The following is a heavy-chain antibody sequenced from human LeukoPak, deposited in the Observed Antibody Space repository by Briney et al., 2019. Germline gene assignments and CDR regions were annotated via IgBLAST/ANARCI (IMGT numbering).Heavy chain of an antibody. CDR3: AKGPHILGWGRPRTDNWFDP. D-gene: IGHD7-27*01. J-gene: IGHJ5*02. V-gene: IGHV3-30*02. CDR2: IRYDGSNK. Sequence: PGGSLRLSCAASGFTFSSYGMHWVRQAPGKGLEWVAFIRYDGSNKYYADSVKGRFTISRDNSKNTLYLQMNSLRAEDTAVYYCAKGPHILGWGRPRTDNWFDPWGQGTLVTVSS. CDR1: GFTFSSYG.